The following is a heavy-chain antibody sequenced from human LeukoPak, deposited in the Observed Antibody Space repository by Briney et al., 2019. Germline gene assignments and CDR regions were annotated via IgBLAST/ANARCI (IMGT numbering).Heavy chain of an antibody. CDR3: ARDPNDPWHSSSWHYGMDV. CDR2: INLDGSET. V-gene: IGHV3-7*01. Sequence: GGSLRLSCAASGLSVSRYGMSWGRQAPGKGLEWGASINLDGSETSYVDSVRGRFTISRDNAKNSLYLQRNSLRAEDMAVYYCARDPNDPWHSSSWHYGMDVWGQGTTVTVSS. D-gene: IGHD6-13*01. CDR1: GLSVSRYG. J-gene: IGHJ6*02.